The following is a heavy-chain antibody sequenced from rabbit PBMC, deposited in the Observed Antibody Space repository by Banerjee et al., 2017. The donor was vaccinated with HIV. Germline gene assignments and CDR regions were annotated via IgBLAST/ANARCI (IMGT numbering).Heavy chain of an antibody. CDR1: GSDISSYH. D-gene: IGHD4-1*01. CDR2: IYTGSSGST. Sequence: QEQLEESGGGLVKPEGSLTLTCKASGSDISSYHMGWVRQAPGKGLELIACIYTGSSGSTHYASWAKGRFTISKTSSTTLTLQMTSLTVADTATYFCARELGDYYGMDLWGQGTLVTVS. CDR3: ARELGDYYGMDL. V-gene: IGHV1S45*01. J-gene: IGHJ6*01.